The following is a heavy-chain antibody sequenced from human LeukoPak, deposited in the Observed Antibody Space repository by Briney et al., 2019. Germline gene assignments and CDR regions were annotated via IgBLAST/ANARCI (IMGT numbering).Heavy chain of an antibody. CDR3: AREGSSGPLDY. V-gene: IGHV4-59*01. CDR1: GGSISSYY. CDR2: MYNSGSA. Sequence: PSGTLSLTCTVSGGSISSYYWSWIRQPPGKGLEWIGYMYNSGSANYNPSLKSRVTISVDTSKNQFSLKLSSVTAADTAVYYCAREGSSGPLDYWGQGTLVTVSS. J-gene: IGHJ4*02. D-gene: IGHD6-19*01.